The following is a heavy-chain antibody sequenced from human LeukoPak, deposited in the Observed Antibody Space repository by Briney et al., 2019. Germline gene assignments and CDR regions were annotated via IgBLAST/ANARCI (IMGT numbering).Heavy chain of an antibody. CDR3: AKRYNWNHGVFDY. V-gene: IGHV3-23*01. J-gene: IGHJ4*02. Sequence: GGSLRLSCAASGFTFSSYAMSWVRQAPGKGLEWVAAISGSGGSTYYADSVKGRFTISRDNSKNPLYLQMNSVRAEDTAVYYCAKRYNWNHGVFDYWGQGTLVTVSS. CDR2: ISGSGGST. D-gene: IGHD1-14*01. CDR1: GFTFSSYA.